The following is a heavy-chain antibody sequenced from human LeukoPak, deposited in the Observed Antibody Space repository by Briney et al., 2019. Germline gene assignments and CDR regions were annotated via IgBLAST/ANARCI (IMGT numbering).Heavy chain of an antibody. V-gene: IGHV3-49*04. CDR2: IRSKPVNGAT. J-gene: IGHJ4*02. Sequence: GGSLRLSCTVSGFDFGDYALTWVRQAPGKGLEWVGFIRSKPVNGATDYAASVRGRFSISKDESEPIAYLQMNSLNTEDTAVYYCLLGWFEEVGGQGILVTVSS. D-gene: IGHD3-10*01. CDR1: GFDFGDYA. CDR3: LLGWFEEV.